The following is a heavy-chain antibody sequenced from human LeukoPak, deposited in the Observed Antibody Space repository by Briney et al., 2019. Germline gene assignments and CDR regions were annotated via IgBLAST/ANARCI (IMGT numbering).Heavy chain of an antibody. CDR2: ISASGVMT. J-gene: IGHJ4*02. CDR1: GFTFTNYA. Sequence: GGSLRLSCAASGFTFTNYAMTWVRQAPGKGLEWVSSISASGVMTYYADSVKGRFTISRDNSKNTLYLQMNSLRAEDTAVYYCANSGYNRFDYWGQGTLVTVSS. CDR3: ANSGYNRFDY. D-gene: IGHD5-24*01. V-gene: IGHV3-23*01.